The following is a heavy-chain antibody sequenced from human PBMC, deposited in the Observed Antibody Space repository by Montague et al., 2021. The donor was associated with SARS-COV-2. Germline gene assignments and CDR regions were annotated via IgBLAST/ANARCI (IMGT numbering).Heavy chain of an antibody. J-gene: IGHJ2*01. Sequence: SETLSLTCTVSGGSISSGSYYWSWIRQPAGKGLEWIGSIYYSGSTYYNPSLKSRVTISVDTSKNQFSLKLSSVTAADTAVYYCARVLGGYCSGGSCYRGWYFDLWGRGTLVTVSS. CDR1: GGSISSGSYY. V-gene: IGHV4-39*07. CDR3: ARVLGGYCSGGSCYRGWYFDL. D-gene: IGHD2-15*01. CDR2: IYYSGST.